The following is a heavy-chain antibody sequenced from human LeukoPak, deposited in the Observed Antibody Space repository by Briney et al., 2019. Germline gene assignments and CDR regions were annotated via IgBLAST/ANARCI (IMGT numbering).Heavy chain of an antibody. CDR1: GLTFSSYA. J-gene: IGHJ4*02. Sequence: PGGSLRLSCAASGLTFSSYAMSWVRQAPGKGLEWVSTISGSGGHTYYADSVKGRFTTSRDDSKNTLYLQMNSLRAEDTAVYYCAKDSYIAVTGRDYWGQGTLVTVSS. D-gene: IGHD6-19*01. CDR3: AKDSYIAVTGRDY. V-gene: IGHV3-23*01. CDR2: ISGSGGHT.